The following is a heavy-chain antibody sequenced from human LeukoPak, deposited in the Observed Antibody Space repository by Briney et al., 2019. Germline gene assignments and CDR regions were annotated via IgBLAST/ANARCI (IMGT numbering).Heavy chain of an antibody. D-gene: IGHD2-2*01. CDR2: IFPGDSDT. J-gene: IGHJ1*01. CDR3: ARQAVPVAKYFQH. V-gene: IGHV5-51*01. Sequence: GESLKISCKGSGYSFTSYWIGWVRQMPGKGLEWMGIIFPGDSDTRYSPSFQGQVTFSADKSISTAYLQWTSLKASDTAMYYCARQAVPVAKYFQHWGQGTLVTVSS. CDR1: GYSFTSYW.